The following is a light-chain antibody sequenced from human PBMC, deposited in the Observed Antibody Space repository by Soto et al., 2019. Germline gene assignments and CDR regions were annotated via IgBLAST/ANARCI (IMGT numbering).Light chain of an antibody. J-gene: IGKJ4*01. CDR1: QSVGRF. V-gene: IGKV3-11*01. CDR3: QQRDNWPRLA. CDR2: DAS. Sequence: LAHRSGSLPRSTRERATLPRTAGQSVGRFLAWYQQKPGQAPRLLIYDASTRAAGIPARFSGSGSGTDFTLTISTLEPDDFAVYYCQQRDNWPRLAFGGGTKV.